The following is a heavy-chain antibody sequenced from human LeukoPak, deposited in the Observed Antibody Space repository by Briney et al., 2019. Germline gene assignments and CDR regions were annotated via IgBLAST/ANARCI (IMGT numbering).Heavy chain of an antibody. Sequence: PGGSLRLSCAASGFTFSSYGMNWVRQAPGKGLEWVSYISSSSSTIYYVDSVKGRFTISRDNAKNSLHLQMNSLGDEDTAVYFCARVTVVGANHIDYWGQGTLVTVSS. CDR1: GFTFSSYG. CDR3: ARVTVVGANHIDY. CDR2: ISSSSSTI. V-gene: IGHV3-48*02. J-gene: IGHJ4*02. D-gene: IGHD1-26*01.